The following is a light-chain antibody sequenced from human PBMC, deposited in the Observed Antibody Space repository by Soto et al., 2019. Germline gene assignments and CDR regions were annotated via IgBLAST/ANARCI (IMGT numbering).Light chain of an antibody. J-gene: IGKJ3*01. CDR1: QSIGST. Sequence: EIVMTQSPATLSVSPGERATLSCRASQSIGSTLAWYQQKPGQAPRLLIYAASTRATGIPVRFSGSGSGTAFTLTINSLQSEDFTVYYCQQYNNWPFAFGPGTKVDIK. V-gene: IGKV3-15*01. CDR3: QQYNNWPFA. CDR2: AAS.